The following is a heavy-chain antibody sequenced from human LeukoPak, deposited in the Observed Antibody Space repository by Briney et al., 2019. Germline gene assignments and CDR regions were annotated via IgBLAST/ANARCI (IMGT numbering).Heavy chain of an antibody. CDR1: GGTFSSYA. J-gene: IGHJ4*02. CDR2: IIPIFGTA. CDR3: ARDSFRGYDSSGYYWEYFDY. Sequence: SVKVSCKASGGTFSSYAISWVRQAPGQGLEWMGRIIPIFGTANYAQKFQGRVTITTDGSTSTAYMELSSLRSEDTAVYYCARDSFRGYDSSGYYWEYFDYWGQGTLVTVSS. V-gene: IGHV1-69*05. D-gene: IGHD3-22*01.